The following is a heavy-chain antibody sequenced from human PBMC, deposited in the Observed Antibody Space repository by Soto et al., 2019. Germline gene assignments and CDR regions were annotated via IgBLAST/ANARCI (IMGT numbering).Heavy chain of an antibody. J-gene: IGHJ6*02. CDR3: ARDGDIVVVPAAIPYYGMDV. D-gene: IGHD2-2*01. CDR2: ISAYNGNT. V-gene: IGHV1-18*01. CDR1: GYTFTSYG. Sequence: ASVKVSCKASGYTFTSYGISWVRQAPGQGLEWMGWISAYNGNTNYAQKLQGRVTMTTGTSTSTAYMELRSLRSDDTAVYYCARDGDIVVVPAAIPYYGMDVWGQGTTVTVSS.